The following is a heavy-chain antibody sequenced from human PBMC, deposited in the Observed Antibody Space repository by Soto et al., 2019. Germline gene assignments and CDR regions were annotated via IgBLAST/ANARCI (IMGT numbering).Heavy chain of an antibody. CDR3: VRDYYDSTGSTGAYDI. CDR1: GYTFTTYD. Sequence: QVQLVQSGAEVKRPGASVKVSCTASGYTFTTYDINWVRQATGQGLEWRGWVNTNSGYTGYTQKFQGRVTMTRDTSISTAYMELSGLTSEDTAVYYCVRDYYDSTGSTGAYDIWGQGTMVTVSS. V-gene: IGHV1-8*01. J-gene: IGHJ3*02. D-gene: IGHD3-22*01. CDR2: VNTNSGYT.